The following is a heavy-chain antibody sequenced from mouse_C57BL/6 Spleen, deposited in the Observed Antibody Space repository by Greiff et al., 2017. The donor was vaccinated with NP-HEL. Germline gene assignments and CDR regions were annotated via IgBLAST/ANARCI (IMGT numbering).Heavy chain of an antibody. V-gene: IGHV5-9-1*02. D-gene: IGHD2-1*01. CDR3: TREIYGRTYFDV. CDR1: GFTFSSYA. J-gene: IGHJ1*03. Sequence: EVKLVESGEGLVKPGGSLKLSCAASGFTFSSYAMSWVRQTPEKRLEWVAYISSGGDYIYYADTVKGRFTISRDNARNTLYLQMSSLKSEDTAMYYCTREIYGRTYFDVWGTGTTVTVSS. CDR2: ISSGGDYI.